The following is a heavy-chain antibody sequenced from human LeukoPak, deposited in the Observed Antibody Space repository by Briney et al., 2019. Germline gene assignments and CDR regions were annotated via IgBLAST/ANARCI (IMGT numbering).Heavy chain of an antibody. CDR1: GASINNDNY. D-gene: IGHD7-27*01. Sequence: SETLSLTCGVSGASINNDNYWSWVRQPPGKGLEWIGEVHHSGTAKYNPSLKSRVTISVDQSKNQFSLNLNSVTAADTAVYYCARVGTGTLLYWGRGTLVTVSS. J-gene: IGHJ4*02. CDR3: ARVGTGTLLY. CDR2: VHHSGTA. V-gene: IGHV4-4*02.